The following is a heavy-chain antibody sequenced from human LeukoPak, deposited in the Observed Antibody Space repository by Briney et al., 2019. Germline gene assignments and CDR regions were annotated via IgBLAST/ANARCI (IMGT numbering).Heavy chain of an antibody. CDR1: GGSISSYY. Sequence: SETLSLTCTVSGGSISSYYWSWIRQPPGKGLEWIGYIYYSGSTNYNPSLKSRVTISVDTSKNQFSLKLSSVTAADTAVYYCASKRSYYDFWSGYGDYYYYGMDVWGQGTTVTVSS. CDR2: IYYSGST. J-gene: IGHJ6*02. D-gene: IGHD3-3*01. V-gene: IGHV4-59*08. CDR3: ASKRSYYDFWSGYGDYYYYGMDV.